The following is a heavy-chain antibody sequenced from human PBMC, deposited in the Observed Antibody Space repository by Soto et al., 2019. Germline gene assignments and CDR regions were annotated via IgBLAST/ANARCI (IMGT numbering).Heavy chain of an antibody. D-gene: IGHD6-13*01. V-gene: IGHV4-59*08. CDR2: IYYSGST. J-gene: IGHJ3*02. Sequence: SETLSLTCTVSGGSISRYYWSWIRQPPGRGLEWIGFIYYSGSTDYNPSLKSRVSVSIDTSKNQFSLNLTSVTAADTAVYYCARRYSSAFDIWGQGTMVTVSS. CDR3: ARRYSSAFDI. CDR1: GGSISRYY.